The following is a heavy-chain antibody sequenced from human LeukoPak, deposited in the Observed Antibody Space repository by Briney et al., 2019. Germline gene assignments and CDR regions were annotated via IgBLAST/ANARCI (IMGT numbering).Heavy chain of an antibody. V-gene: IGHV4-39*01. CDR2: IYYSGST. J-gene: IGHJ4*02. CDR3: ARDSWGYGVDY. Sequence: SETLSLTCTVSGGSISSSSYYWGWIRQPPGKGLEWIGSIYYSGSTYYNPSLKSRVTISVDTSKNQFSLKLSSVTAADTAVYYCARDSWGYGVDYWGQGTLVTVSS. CDR1: GGSISSSSYY. D-gene: IGHD3-22*01.